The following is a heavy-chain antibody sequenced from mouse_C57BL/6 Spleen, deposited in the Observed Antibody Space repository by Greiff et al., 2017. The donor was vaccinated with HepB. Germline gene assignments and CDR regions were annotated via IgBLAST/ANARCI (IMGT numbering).Heavy chain of an antibody. V-gene: IGHV2-2*01. D-gene: IGHD1-1*01. CDR3: ARRRGGSSYDYAMDY. Sequence: QVQLQQSGPGLVQPSQSLSITCTVSGFSLTSYGVHWVRQSPGKGLEWLGVIWSGGSTDYNAAFISRLSISKDNSKSQVFFKMNSLQADDTAIYYCARRRGGSSYDYAMDYWGQGTSVTVSS. CDR1: GFSLTSYG. J-gene: IGHJ4*01. CDR2: IWSGGST.